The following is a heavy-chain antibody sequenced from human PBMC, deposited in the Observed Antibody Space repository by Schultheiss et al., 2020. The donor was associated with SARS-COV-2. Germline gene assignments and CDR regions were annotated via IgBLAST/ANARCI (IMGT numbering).Heavy chain of an antibody. CDR3: ARDGSNLDHEDYFDY. Sequence: ASVKVSCKASGYTFTGYYMHWVRQAPGQGLEWMGWINPNSGGTNYAQKFQGRVTMTRDTSISTAYMELSRLRSDDTAVYYCARDGSNLDHEDYFDYWGQGTLVTVSS. CDR2: INPNSGGT. D-gene: IGHD1-14*01. CDR1: GYTFTGYY. J-gene: IGHJ4*02. V-gene: IGHV1-2*02.